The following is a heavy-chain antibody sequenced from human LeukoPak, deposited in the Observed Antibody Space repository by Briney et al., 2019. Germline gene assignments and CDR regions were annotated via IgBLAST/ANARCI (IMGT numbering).Heavy chain of an antibody. CDR3: ARDLRWGGSSWYYGYYYYMDV. D-gene: IGHD6-13*01. V-gene: IGHV4-59*01. J-gene: IGHJ6*03. CDR2: IYYSGST. Sequence: KPSETLSLTCTVSGGSISSYYWSWIRQPPGKGLEWIGYIYYSGSTNYNPSLKSRVTISVDTSKNQFSLKLSSVTAADTAVYYCARDLRWGGSSWYYGYYYYMDVWGKGTTVTVSS. CDR1: GGSISSYY.